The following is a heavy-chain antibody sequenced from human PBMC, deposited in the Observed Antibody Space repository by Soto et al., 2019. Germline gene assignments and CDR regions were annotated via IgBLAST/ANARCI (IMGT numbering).Heavy chain of an antibody. V-gene: IGHV1-18*01. CDR1: GYTFATYG. D-gene: IGHD4-17*01. J-gene: IGHJ4*02. CDR2: ISAYNGNT. Sequence: GASVKVSCKASGYTFATYGISWVRQAPGQGLEWMGWISAYNGNTNYAQKLQGRVTMTTDTSTSTAYTELRSLRSDDTAVYYCAREYRNGDFSFDYWGQGTRVTVSS. CDR3: AREYRNGDFSFDY.